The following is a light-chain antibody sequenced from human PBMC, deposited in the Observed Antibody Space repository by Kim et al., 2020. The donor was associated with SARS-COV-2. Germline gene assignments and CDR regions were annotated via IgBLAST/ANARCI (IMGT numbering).Light chain of an antibody. CDR2: DAS. V-gene: IGKV1-33*01. J-gene: IGKJ3*01. Sequence: ASVGDRVTSTCQASQDIRNYLAWFQQKPGKAPKLLIYDASNSESGVPSRFSGSGSGTDFTLTISSLQPDDIATYYCQQYNNHALTFGPGTKVDIK. CDR1: QDIRNY. CDR3: QQYNNHALT.